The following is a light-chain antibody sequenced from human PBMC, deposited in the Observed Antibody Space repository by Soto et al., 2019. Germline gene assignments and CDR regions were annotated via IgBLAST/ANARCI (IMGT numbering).Light chain of an antibody. CDR2: WAS. CDR3: QQYYNAPLT. V-gene: IGKV4-1*01. CDR1: QSVLYTPNNNNY. J-gene: IGKJ1*01. Sequence: DIVMTQSPDSLAVSLGERATINCKSSQSVLYTPNNNNYLAWFQQKPGQPPKLLIYWASTRESGVPDRFSGSGSGTDFTLTISSLQAEDVAVYYCQQYYNAPLTFGQGTKVEIK.